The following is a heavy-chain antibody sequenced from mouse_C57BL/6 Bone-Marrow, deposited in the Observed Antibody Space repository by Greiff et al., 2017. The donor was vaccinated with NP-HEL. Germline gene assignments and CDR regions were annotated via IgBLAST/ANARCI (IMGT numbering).Heavy chain of an antibody. D-gene: IGHD1-1*01. V-gene: IGHV1-4*01. CDR3: ATLLLRHYYAMDY. Sequence: QVQLKESGAELARPGASVKMSCKASGYTFTSYTMHWVKQRPGQGLEWIGYINPSSGYTKYNQKFKDKVTLTADKASSTAYMQLSSLTSEDSAVYYCATLLLRHYYAMDYWGQGTSVTVSS. CDR1: GYTFTSYT. J-gene: IGHJ4*01. CDR2: INPSSGYT.